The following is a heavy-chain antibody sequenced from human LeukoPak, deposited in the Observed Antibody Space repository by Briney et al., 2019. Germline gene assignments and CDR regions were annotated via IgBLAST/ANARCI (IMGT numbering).Heavy chain of an antibody. V-gene: IGHV3-23*01. D-gene: IGHD4-23*01. Sequence: PGGSLRLSCAASGFTFSGHSMTWVRQTPGKGLEWVSGISGGGDDTYFADSVKGRFTISRDNSKNTLHLQMNSLRAEDTAVYYCAKVGGDFYYYGMDVWGQGTTVTVSS. CDR3: AKVGGDFYYYGMDV. CDR2: ISGGGDDT. CDR1: GFTFSGHS. J-gene: IGHJ6*02.